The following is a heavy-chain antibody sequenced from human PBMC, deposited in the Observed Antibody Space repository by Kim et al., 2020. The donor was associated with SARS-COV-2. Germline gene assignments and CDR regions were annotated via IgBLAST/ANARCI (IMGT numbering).Heavy chain of an antibody. V-gene: IGHV1-69*13. Sequence: SVKVSCKASGGTFSSYAISWVRQAPGQGLEWMGGIIPIFGTANYAQKFQGRVTITADESTSTAYMELSSLRSEDTAVYYCARYYGSGSYLDYWGQGTLVTVSS. J-gene: IGHJ4*02. CDR2: IIPIFGTA. CDR1: GGTFSSYA. D-gene: IGHD3-10*01. CDR3: ARYYGSGSYLDY.